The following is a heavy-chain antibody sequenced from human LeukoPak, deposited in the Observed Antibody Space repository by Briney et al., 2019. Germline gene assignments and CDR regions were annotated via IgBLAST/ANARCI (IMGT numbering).Heavy chain of an antibody. Sequence: PGGSLRLSCAASGFTFSSYAMHWVRQAPGKGLEWVAVISYDGSNKYYADSVKGRFTISRDNSKNTLYLQMNSLRAEDTAVYYCARDYGIVGATTEPHDAFDIWGQGTMVTVSS. J-gene: IGHJ3*02. CDR3: ARDYGIVGATTEPHDAFDI. CDR2: ISYDGSNK. V-gene: IGHV3-30*04. CDR1: GFTFSSYA. D-gene: IGHD1-26*01.